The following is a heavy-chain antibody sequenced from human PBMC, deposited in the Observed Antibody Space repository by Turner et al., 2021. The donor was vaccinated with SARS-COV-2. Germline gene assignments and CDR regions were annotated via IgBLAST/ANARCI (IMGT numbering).Heavy chain of an antibody. J-gene: IGHJ5*02. Sequence: QVQLQESGPGLLKPSETLSLTCTVSGGSINSDFWSWIRQPPGKGLEWIGYIYYRGSTNYNPALKSRVTMSVDKSKNQFSLRLTSVTAADTAMYYCARELRFNWFDPWGHGTLVTVS. CDR2: IYYRGST. V-gene: IGHV4-59*01. CDR3: ARELRFNWFDP. CDR1: GGSINSDF. D-gene: IGHD3-3*01.